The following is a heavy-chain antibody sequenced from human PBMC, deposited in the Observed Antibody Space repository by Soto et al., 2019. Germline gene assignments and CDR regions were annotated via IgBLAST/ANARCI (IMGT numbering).Heavy chain of an antibody. CDR2: LFYSGST. CDR3: ASQDYDKSVYYFDY. Sequence: SETLSLTCAVSGGSLSSSNWWSWVRQPPGQTLEWLGELFYSGSTKYNPSLSSRVTISADQSNNVFSLRLTSVTAADTAIYYCASQDYDKSVYYFDYWGRGTLVTVSS. D-gene: IGHD3-22*01. CDR1: GGSLSSSNW. J-gene: IGHJ4*02. V-gene: IGHV4-4*02.